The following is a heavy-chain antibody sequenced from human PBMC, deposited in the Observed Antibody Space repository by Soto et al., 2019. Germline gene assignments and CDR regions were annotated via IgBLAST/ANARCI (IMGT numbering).Heavy chain of an antibody. CDR1: GYDFFKYN. CDR2: INPNGGYT. V-gene: IGHV1-46*01. CDR3: TRADSDVVILPDVRPLFDL. Sequence: QVQLVQSGAEVKKPGASVKVSCKTSGYDFFKYNMHWVRQAPGQGLEWMGVINPNGGYTRHAQKFQGRVIMTSDTYSTIVYMELSGLTSADTAMYYCTRADSDVVILPDVRPLFDLWGQGALVTVSS. J-gene: IGHJ4*02. D-gene: IGHD2-21*02.